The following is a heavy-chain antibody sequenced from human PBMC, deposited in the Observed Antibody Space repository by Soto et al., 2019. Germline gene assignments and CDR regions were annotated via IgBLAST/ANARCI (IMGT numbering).Heavy chain of an antibody. CDR3: ARGTTPPGAPAWYYFDS. CDR1: GASITGSFF. V-gene: IGHV4-4*07. Sequence: PSETRSLTCTVFGASITGSFFWSWIRQPAGKGLEWIGRFSLSGTTNYNPSLRSRVTMSADGSKNQFSLRLTSVTAADTALYYCARGTTPPGAPAWYYFDSWGQGTLVTVSS. D-gene: IGHD2-8*02. J-gene: IGHJ4*02. CDR2: FSLSGTT.